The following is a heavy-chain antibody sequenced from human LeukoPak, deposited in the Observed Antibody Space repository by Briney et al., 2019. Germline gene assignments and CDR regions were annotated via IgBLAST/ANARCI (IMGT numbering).Heavy chain of an antibody. Sequence: GGSLRLSRTTSGFIFRDYYMTWIRQAPGEGLEWISCISTSGSASHYTDSVKGRFTISRDNAKKSLYLQMSSLRAEDTAVYYCARAPRAHGDYLDYYYYYYGMDVWGQGTTVTVSS. J-gene: IGHJ6*02. V-gene: IGHV3-11*01. CDR2: ISTSGSAS. D-gene: IGHD4-17*01. CDR1: GFIFRDYY. CDR3: ARAPRAHGDYLDYYYYYYGMDV.